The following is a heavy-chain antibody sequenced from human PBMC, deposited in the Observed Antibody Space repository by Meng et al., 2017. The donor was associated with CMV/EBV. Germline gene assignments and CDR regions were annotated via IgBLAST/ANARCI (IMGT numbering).Heavy chain of an antibody. Sequence: ESLKISCAASGFTFSSYSMNWVRQAPGKGLEWVSSISSSSSYIYYADSVKGRFTISRDNAKNSLYLQMNSLRAEDTAVYYCARPNLFGVVDYWGQGTLVTVSS. J-gene: IGHJ4*02. D-gene: IGHD3-3*01. V-gene: IGHV3-21*01. CDR2: ISSSSSYI. CDR3: ARPNLFGVVDY. CDR1: GFTFSSYS.